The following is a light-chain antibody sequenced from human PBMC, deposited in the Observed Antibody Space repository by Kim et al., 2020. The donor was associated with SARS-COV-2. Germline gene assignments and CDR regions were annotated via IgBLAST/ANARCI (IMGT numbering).Light chain of an antibody. CDR2: GAS. Sequence: ASPGERATRSCRASQSVSSNLAWYQQKPGQAPRLLIYGASTRATGIPARFSGSGSGTEFTLTISSLQSEDFAVYYCQQYNNWPLTFGGGTKVDIK. J-gene: IGKJ4*01. V-gene: IGKV3-15*01. CDR1: QSVSSN. CDR3: QQYNNWPLT.